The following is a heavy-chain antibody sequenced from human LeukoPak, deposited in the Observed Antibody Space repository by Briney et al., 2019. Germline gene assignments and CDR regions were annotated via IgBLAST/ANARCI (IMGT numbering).Heavy chain of an antibody. CDR2: IYYSGST. CDR3: ARDRVKAAAGAGAFDI. CDR1: GGSISSYY. Sequence: SETLSLTCTVSGGSISSYYWSWIRQPPGKGLEWIGYIYYSGSTNYNPSLKSRVTISVDTSENQFSLKLSSVTAADTAVYYCARDRVKAAAGAGAFDIWGQGTMVTVSS. J-gene: IGHJ3*02. V-gene: IGHV4-59*01. D-gene: IGHD6-13*01.